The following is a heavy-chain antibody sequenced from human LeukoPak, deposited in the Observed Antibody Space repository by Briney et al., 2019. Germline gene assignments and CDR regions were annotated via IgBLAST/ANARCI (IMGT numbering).Heavy chain of an antibody. V-gene: IGHV3-15*01. D-gene: IGHD3-3*01. J-gene: IGHJ4*02. CDR1: GFTFSSYA. CDR2: IKSKSDGGAI. CDR3: TTGIXSGYYFEY. Sequence: GGSLRLSCAASGFTFSSYAMSWVRQAPGKGLEWVGRIKSKSDGGAIDFAAPVKGRFTISRDDSKSTVLLQMSSLKTEDTAVYYCTTGIXSGYYFEYWGQGTPVTVSS.